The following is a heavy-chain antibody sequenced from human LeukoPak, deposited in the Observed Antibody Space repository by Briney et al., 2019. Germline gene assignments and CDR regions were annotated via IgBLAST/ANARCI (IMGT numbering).Heavy chain of an antibody. CDR1: GFTFDDYA. D-gene: IGHD3-3*01. CDR2: ISWNSGSI. V-gene: IGHV3-9*01. J-gene: IGHJ6*02. Sequence: PGRSLRLSCAASGFTFDDYAMHWVRQAPGKGLEWVSGISWNSGSIGDADSVKGRFTISRDNAKNSLYLQMNSLRAEDTALYYCAKDNDSSYYYYGMDVWGQGTTVTVSS. CDR3: AKDNDSSYYYYGMDV.